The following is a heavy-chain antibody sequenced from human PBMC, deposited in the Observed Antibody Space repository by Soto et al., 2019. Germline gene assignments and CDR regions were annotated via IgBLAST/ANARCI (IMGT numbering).Heavy chain of an antibody. CDR2: IIPIFGTA. Sequence: SVKVSCKASGGTFSSYAISWVRQAPGQGLEWMGGIIPIFGTANYAQKFQGRVTITADESTSTAYMELSSLRSDDTAVYYCARESCLPVDTAKGYYYYGMDVWGQGTTVTVSS. V-gene: IGHV1-69*13. D-gene: IGHD5-18*01. CDR3: ARESCLPVDTAKGYYYYGMDV. J-gene: IGHJ6*02. CDR1: GGTFSSYA.